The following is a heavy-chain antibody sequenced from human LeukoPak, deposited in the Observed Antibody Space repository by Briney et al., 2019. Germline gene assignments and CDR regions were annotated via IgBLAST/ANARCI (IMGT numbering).Heavy chain of an antibody. CDR3: ARTRELLRDYYCYYMDV. D-gene: IGHD1-26*01. V-gene: IGHV3-20*04. CDR2: INWNGGST. Sequence: GGSLRLSCAASGFTFSTYWMNWFRQTPGKGLEWVSGINWNGGSTGYADSVKGRFTISRDNAKNSLYLQMNSLRAEDTALYYCARTRELLRDYYCYYMDVWGKGTTVTVSS. CDR1: GFTFSTYW. J-gene: IGHJ6*03.